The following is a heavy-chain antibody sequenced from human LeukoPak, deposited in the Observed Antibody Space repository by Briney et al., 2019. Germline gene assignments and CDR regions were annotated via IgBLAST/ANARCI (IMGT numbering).Heavy chain of an antibody. Sequence: SETLSLTCTVSGGSISSSSYYWGWIRQPPGKGLEWIGSIYYSGSTYYNPSLKSRVTISVDTSKNQFSLKLSSVTAADTAVYYCAREIDSSSWYYADYWGQGTLVTVSS. V-gene: IGHV4-39*07. J-gene: IGHJ4*02. D-gene: IGHD6-13*01. CDR1: GGSISSSSYY. CDR2: IYYSGST. CDR3: AREIDSSSWYYADY.